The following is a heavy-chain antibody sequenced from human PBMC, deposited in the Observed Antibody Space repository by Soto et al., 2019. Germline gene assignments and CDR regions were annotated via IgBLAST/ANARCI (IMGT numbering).Heavy chain of an antibody. V-gene: IGHV3-30*18. J-gene: IGHJ2*01. Sequence: VGSLRLSCAASGFTFSSYGMHWVRQAPGKGLEWVAVISYDGSNKYYADSVKGRFTISRDNSKNTLYLQMNSLRAEDTAVYYCAKGPASADWYFDLWGRGTLVTVSS. CDR2: ISYDGSNK. CDR3: AKGPASADWYFDL. CDR1: GFTFSSYG. D-gene: IGHD6-25*01.